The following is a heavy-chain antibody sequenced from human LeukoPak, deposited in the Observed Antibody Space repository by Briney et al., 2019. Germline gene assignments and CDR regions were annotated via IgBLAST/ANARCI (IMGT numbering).Heavy chain of an antibody. V-gene: IGHV4-4*07. CDR3: ARDEYYYDSSGSRPHYYYYMDV. J-gene: IGHJ6*03. D-gene: IGHD3-22*01. CDR1: GGSISGYY. Sequence: PSETLSLTCTVSGGSISGYYWSWIRQPAGKGLEWIGRIYTSGSTNYNPSLKSRVTMSVDKSKNQFSLKLSSVTAADTAVYYCARDEYYYDSSGSRPHYYYYMDVWGKGTTVTVSS. CDR2: IYTSGST.